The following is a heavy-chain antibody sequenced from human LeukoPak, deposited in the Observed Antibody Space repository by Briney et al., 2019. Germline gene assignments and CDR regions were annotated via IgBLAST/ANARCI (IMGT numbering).Heavy chain of an antibody. CDR3: AKTPSSYYYGSGSPPYYFDY. D-gene: IGHD3-10*01. CDR2: ISWNSGSI. Sequence: GGSLRLSCAASGFTFDDYAMHWVRQAPGKGLEWVSGISWNSGSIGYADSVKGRFTISRDNAKNSLYLQMNSLRAEDTALYYCAKTPSSYYYGSGSPPYYFDYWGQGTLVTVSS. J-gene: IGHJ4*02. CDR1: GFTFDDYA. V-gene: IGHV3-9*01.